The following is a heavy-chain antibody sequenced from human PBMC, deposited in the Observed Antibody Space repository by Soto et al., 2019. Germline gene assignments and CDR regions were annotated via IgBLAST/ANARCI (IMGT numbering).Heavy chain of an antibody. J-gene: IGHJ6*02. V-gene: IGHV4-59*01. D-gene: IGHD2-2*01. Sequence: SETLSLTCTVSGGSISSYYWSWIRQPPGKGLEWIGYIYYSGSTNYNPSLKSRVTISVDTSKNQFSLKLSSVTAAGTAVYYCAKSSSRAHYYGMDVWGHGTTVTVSS. CDR1: GGSISSYY. CDR2: IYYSGST. CDR3: AKSSSRAHYYGMDV.